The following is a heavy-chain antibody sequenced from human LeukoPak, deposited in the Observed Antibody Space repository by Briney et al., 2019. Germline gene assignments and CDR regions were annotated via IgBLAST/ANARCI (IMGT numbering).Heavy chain of an antibody. Sequence: GGSLRLSCAASGFTFSSYDMHWVRQATRKGLEWVSGIGIAGDTHYPDSVRGRFTIFREDAKNSLYLQMNSLRAEDTAVYYCARAQPPYHGRLDSWGQGILVTVSS. V-gene: IGHV3-13*01. J-gene: IGHJ5*01. CDR1: GFTFSSYD. D-gene: IGHD3-16*01. CDR3: ARAQPPYHGRLDS. CDR2: IGIAGDT.